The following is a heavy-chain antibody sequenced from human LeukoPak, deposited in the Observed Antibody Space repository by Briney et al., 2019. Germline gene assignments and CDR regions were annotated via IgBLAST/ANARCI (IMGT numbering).Heavy chain of an antibody. CDR2: IKQDGSEK. J-gene: IGHJ4*02. CDR1: GFTFSDYY. Sequence: PGGSLRLYRAASGFTFSDYYMSWVRQAPGKGLEWVANIKQDGSEKYYVDSVKGRFTISRDNAKNSLYLQMNSLRAEDTAVYYCARDDGYFDYWGQGTLVTVSS. CDR3: ARDDGYFDY. V-gene: IGHV3-7*03.